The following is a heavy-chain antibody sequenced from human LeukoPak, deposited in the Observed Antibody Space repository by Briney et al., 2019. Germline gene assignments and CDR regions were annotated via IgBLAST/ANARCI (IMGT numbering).Heavy chain of an antibody. D-gene: IGHD2-2*01. Sequence: GGSLRLSCAASGFTFSSYAMHWVRQAPGKGLEWVAVISYDGSNKYYADSVKGRFTVSRDNAKNSLYLQMNSLRAEDTAVYYCARSSPSETWGQGTLVTVSS. V-gene: IGHV3-30-3*01. CDR1: GFTFSSYA. CDR3: ARSSPSET. CDR2: ISYDGSNK. J-gene: IGHJ4*02.